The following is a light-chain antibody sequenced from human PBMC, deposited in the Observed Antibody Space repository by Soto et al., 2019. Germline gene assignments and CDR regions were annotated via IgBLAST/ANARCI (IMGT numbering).Light chain of an antibody. V-gene: IGLV2-14*01. Sequence: QSALTQPASVSGSPGQSITISCTGTSSDVGGYNYVSWYQQHPGKAPKLMIYDVSNRPSGVSNRFSGSKSGNTASLTISGLQXEDEADYYCSSYTSSSTLVVXGGGTQLTVL. J-gene: IGLJ2*01. CDR3: SSYTSSSTLVV. CDR1: SSDVGGYNY. CDR2: DVS.